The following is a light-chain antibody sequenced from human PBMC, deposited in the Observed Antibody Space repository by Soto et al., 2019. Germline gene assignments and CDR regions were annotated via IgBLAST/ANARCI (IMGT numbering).Light chain of an antibody. CDR2: AAS. CDR3: QQSYSTPLT. V-gene: IGKV1-39*01. CDR1: QGISSY. Sequence: DIQLTQSPSSLSASVGDRVTTTCRVSQGISSYLNWYRQKPGKVPKLLIYAASTLQSGVPSRFSGSGSGTDFTLTISCLQSEDFATYYCQQSYSTPLTFGGGTKVDIK. J-gene: IGKJ4*01.